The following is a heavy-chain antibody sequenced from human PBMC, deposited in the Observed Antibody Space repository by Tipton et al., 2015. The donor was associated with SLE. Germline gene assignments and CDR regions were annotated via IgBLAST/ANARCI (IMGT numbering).Heavy chain of an antibody. CDR3: ARSVPYDFWSGYYFDY. J-gene: IGHJ4*02. CDR1: GNSIRGYY. V-gene: IGHV4-59*08. CDR2: IDYSGDS. D-gene: IGHD3-3*01. Sequence: TLSLTCTVSGNSIRGYYWSWIRQPPGKGLEWIGYIDYSGDSNYNPSLKSRVTMSVHTSKNQFSLKLSSVTAADTAVYYCARSVPYDFWSGYYFDYWGQGTLVTVSS.